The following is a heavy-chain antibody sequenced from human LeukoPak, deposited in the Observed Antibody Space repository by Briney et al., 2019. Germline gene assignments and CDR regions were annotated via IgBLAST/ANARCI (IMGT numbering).Heavy chain of an antibody. V-gene: IGHV3-20*01. Sequence: GGSLRLSCAASGFTFDDHGMNWVRQAPGKGLEWVSGITWNGGTTGYSDSVWGRFTISRDNAKNSLYLQMNSLRAEDTAFYRCVRDRSYGAFDSWGLGTLVTVSS. CDR1: GFTFDDHG. CDR3: VRDRSYGAFDS. CDR2: ITWNGGTT. J-gene: IGHJ4*02. D-gene: IGHD5-18*01.